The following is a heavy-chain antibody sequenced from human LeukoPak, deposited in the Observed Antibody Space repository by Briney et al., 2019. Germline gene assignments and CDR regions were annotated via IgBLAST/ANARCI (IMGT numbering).Heavy chain of an antibody. V-gene: IGHV3-30*02. Sequence: PGGSLRLSCAAAGFTFSRYGMHWVRQAPGKGLEWVAFIRYDGSNKYYADSVKGRFTISRDNSKNTLYLQMNSLRAEDTAVYYCAKEMYYDSSGYGYWGQGTLVTVSS. D-gene: IGHD3-22*01. CDR2: IRYDGSNK. CDR1: GFTFSRYG. J-gene: IGHJ4*02. CDR3: AKEMYYDSSGYGY.